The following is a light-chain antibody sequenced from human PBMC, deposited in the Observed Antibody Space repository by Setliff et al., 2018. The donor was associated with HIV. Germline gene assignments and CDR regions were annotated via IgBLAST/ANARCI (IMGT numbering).Light chain of an antibody. CDR2: DVS. CDR1: GSDVGGYKF. V-gene: IGLV2-14*03. J-gene: IGLJ3*02. CDR3: SSYTASSSVWV. Sequence: QSALAQPASVSGSPGQSITVSCTGTGSDVGGYKFVSWYQQHPGKAPKLIIYDVSNRPSGVSNRFSGSKSGNTASLTISGLQAEDEADYYCSSYTASSSVWVFGGGTK.